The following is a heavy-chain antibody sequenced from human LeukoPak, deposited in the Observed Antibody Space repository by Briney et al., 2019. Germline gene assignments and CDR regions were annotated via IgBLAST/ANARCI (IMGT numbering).Heavy chain of an antibody. CDR3: VFYGSGRRVGY. V-gene: IGHV3-7*01. J-gene: IGHJ4*02. Sequence: PGGSLRLSCAASGFTFSSHWMSWVRQAPGKGLVWVASIKQDGSEKYYVDSVKGRFTISRDNAENSLYLQMSSLRAEDTAVYYCVFYGSGRRVGYWGQGTLVTVSS. CDR2: IKQDGSEK. D-gene: IGHD3-10*01. CDR1: GFTFSSHW.